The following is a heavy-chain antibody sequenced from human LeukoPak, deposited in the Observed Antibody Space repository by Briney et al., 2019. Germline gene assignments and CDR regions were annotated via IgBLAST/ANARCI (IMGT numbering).Heavy chain of an antibody. V-gene: IGHV3-48*01. CDR2: ISASSGTI. Sequence: GGSLRLSCAASGFTFSTYSMNWVRQAPGKGLEWVSYISASSGTIYYADSVKGRFTISRDNAKNSLYLQMNNLRVEDAAVYYCARRSEFGVLYYMDVWGKGTTVTVSS. CDR3: ARRSEFGVLYYMDV. J-gene: IGHJ6*03. D-gene: IGHD3-16*01. CDR1: GFTFSTYS.